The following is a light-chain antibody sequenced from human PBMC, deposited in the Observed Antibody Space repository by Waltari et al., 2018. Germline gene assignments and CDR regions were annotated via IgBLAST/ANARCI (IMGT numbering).Light chain of an antibody. V-gene: IGKV2-28*01. CDR1: QSLQHANGASY. J-gene: IGKJ1*01. Sequence: EIVMTQSPLSLPVTPGQPASFSCRSSQSLQHANGASYLDWYLQRPGQSPQLLIYLASSPASGVPDRFSGSGSGTHFTLTISRVEAEDIGIYYCMQALQLPKTFGQGTKVEFK. CDR3: MQALQLPKT. CDR2: LAS.